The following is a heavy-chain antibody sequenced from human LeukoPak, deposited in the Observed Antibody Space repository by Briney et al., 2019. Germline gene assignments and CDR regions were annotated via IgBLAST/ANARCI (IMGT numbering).Heavy chain of an antibody. Sequence: GGSLRLSCAASGFTFSSYAMSWVRQAPGKGLEWVAVISYDGSNKYYADSVKGRFTISRDNSKNTLYLQMNSLRAEDTAVYYCAREGIAVAGITTNWYFDLWGRGTLVTVSS. D-gene: IGHD6-19*01. CDR2: ISYDGSNK. J-gene: IGHJ2*01. CDR1: GFTFSSYA. V-gene: IGHV3-30*04. CDR3: AREGIAVAGITTNWYFDL.